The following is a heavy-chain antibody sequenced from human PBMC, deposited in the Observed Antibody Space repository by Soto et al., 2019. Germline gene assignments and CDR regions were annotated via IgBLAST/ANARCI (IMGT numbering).Heavy chain of an antibody. CDR2: IIPILGTA. CDR3: ASGDGIFGVVAFDY. J-gene: IGHJ4*02. V-gene: IGHV1-69*11. D-gene: IGHD3-3*01. Sequence: GASVKVSCKTSEATFSSYAFSWVRQAPGQGLEWMGKIIPILGTAKSAQKLQGRVTITADESTSTVYMELRRLRSEDTAVYYCASGDGIFGVVAFDYWGQGTLVTVSS. CDR1: EATFSSYA.